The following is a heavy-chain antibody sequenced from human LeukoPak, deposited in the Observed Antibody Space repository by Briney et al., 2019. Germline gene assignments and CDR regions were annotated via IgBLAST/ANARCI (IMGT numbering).Heavy chain of an antibody. D-gene: IGHD6-13*01. J-gene: IGHJ5*02. CDR3: ARTGYSSSWYWFDP. V-gene: IGHV1-69*13. Sequence: AASVKVSCKASGGTFSSYAISWVRQAPGQGLEWMGGIIPIFGTANYAQKFQGRVTITADESTSTAYMELSSLRSEDTAVYYCARTGYSSSWYWFDPWGQGTLVTVSS. CDR1: GGTFSSYA. CDR2: IIPIFGTA.